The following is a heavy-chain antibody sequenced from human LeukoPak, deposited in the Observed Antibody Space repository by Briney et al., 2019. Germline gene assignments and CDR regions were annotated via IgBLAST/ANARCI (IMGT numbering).Heavy chain of an antibody. J-gene: IGHJ5*02. D-gene: IGHD1-26*01. CDR2: INPNSGGT. V-gene: IGHV1-2*02. CDR3: AKEIVGATRNWFDP. Sequence: ASVTVSCKASGYTFTGYYMHWVRQAPGQGLEWMGWINPNSGGTNYAQKFQGRVTMTRDTSISTAYMELSRLRSDDTAVYYCAKEIVGATRNWFDPWGQGTLVTVSS. CDR1: GYTFTGYY.